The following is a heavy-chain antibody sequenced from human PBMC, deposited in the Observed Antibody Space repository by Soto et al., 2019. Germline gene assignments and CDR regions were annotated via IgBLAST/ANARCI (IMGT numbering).Heavy chain of an antibody. D-gene: IGHD3-16*01. V-gene: IGHV4-39*01. CDR1: GGSISSSSYY. Sequence: SETLSLTCTVSGGSISSSSYYWGWIRQPPGKGLEWIGSIYYSGSTYYNPSLKSRVTISVDTSKNQFSLKLGSVTAADTAVYYCEGNMGEYVPFDYWGQGTLVTVSS. CDR2: IYYSGST. CDR3: EGNMGEYVPFDY. J-gene: IGHJ4*02.